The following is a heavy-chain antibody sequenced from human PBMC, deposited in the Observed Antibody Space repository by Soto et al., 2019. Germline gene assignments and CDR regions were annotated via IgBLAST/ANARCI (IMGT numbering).Heavy chain of an antibody. J-gene: IGHJ5*02. D-gene: IGHD1-26*01. CDR1: GYTFTGYY. V-gene: IGHV1-2*02. CDR2: INPNSGGT. Sequence: ASVKVSCKASGYTFTGYYMHWVRQAPGQGLEWMGWINPNSGGTNYAQKFQGRVTMTRDTSISTAYMELSRLRSDDTAVYYCARDSYSGSSGWFDPWGQGTLVTVSS. CDR3: ARDSYSGSSGWFDP.